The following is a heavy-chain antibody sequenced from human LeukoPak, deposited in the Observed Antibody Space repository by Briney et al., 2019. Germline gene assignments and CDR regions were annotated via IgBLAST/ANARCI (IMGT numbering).Heavy chain of an antibody. CDR3: ASASIFGVVITESYYYYYMDV. J-gene: IGHJ6*03. Sequence: SVKVSCKASGGTFSSYAISWVRQAPGQGLEWMGGIIPIFGTANYVQKFQGRVTITADKSTSTAYMELSSLRSEDTAVYYCASASIFGVVITESYYYYYMDVWGKGTTVTVSS. D-gene: IGHD3-3*01. V-gene: IGHV1-69*06. CDR2: IIPIFGTA. CDR1: GGTFSSYA.